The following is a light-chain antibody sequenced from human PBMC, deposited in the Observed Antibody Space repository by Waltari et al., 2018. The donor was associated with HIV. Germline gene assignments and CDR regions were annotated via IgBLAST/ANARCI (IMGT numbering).Light chain of an antibody. V-gene: IGLV3-1*01. J-gene: IGLJ2*01. CDR2: KDG. CDR3: RAWDSDTPKV. Sequence: SYELTQPPSVSVSPGQTASIPCSGAKLGDKYACWYQQKPGQSPVLVIYKDGKRPSGIPERFSGFNSGNTATLTISGTQAMDEADYYCRAWDSDTPKVFGGGTKLTVL. CDR1: KLGDKY.